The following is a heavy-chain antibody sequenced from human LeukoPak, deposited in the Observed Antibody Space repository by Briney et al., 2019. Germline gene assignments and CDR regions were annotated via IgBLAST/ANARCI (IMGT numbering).Heavy chain of an antibody. D-gene: IGHD5-18*01. V-gene: IGHV3-7*01. CDR1: GFTFRNSW. Sequence: GGSLRLSCAASGFTFRNSWMTWVRQSPGKGLEWVASINNDGTEKYYGDSVDRRFSISRDNSKDSLYLQMNFLRPEDASTYYCARDSGYSTFDLWGQGTRVIVSS. CDR2: INNDGTEK. CDR3: ARDSGYSTFDL. J-gene: IGHJ4*02.